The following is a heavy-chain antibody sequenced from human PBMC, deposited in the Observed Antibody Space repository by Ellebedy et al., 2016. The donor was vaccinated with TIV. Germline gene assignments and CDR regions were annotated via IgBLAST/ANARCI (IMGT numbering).Heavy chain of an antibody. CDR3: ARETPYDILTGSRFDY. CDR2: INHSGST. CDR1: GGSFSGYY. V-gene: IGHV4-34*01. J-gene: IGHJ4*02. Sequence: GSLRLXCAVYGGSFSGYYWSWIRQPPGKGLEWIGEINHSGSTNYNPSLKSRVTISVDTSKNQFSLKLSSVTAADTAVYYCARETPYDILTGSRFDYWGQGTLVTVSS. D-gene: IGHD3-9*01.